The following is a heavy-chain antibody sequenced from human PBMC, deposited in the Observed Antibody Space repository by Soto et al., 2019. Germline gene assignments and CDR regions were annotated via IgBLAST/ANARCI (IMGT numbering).Heavy chain of an antibody. Sequence: QVQLVESGGGVVQPGRSLRLSCAASGFTFSSYAMHWVRQAPGKGLEWVAVISYDGSNKYYADSVKGRFTISRDNSKNTLYLQMNSLRAEDTAVYYCARGDYGDYDGVNYYYYYGMDVWGQGTTVTVSS. J-gene: IGHJ6*02. D-gene: IGHD4-17*01. CDR2: ISYDGSNK. CDR3: ARGDYGDYDGVNYYYYYGMDV. CDR1: GFTFSSYA. V-gene: IGHV3-30-3*01.